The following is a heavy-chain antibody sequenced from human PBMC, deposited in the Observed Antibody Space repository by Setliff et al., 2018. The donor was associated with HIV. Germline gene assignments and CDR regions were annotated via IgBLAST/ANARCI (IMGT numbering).Heavy chain of an antibody. CDR3: ASDGYSTSWYVLSGSFDF. CDR1: GGSISSSSYY. D-gene: IGHD6-13*01. J-gene: IGHJ4*02. Sequence: PSETLSLTCIVSGGSISSSSYYWGWIRQPPGKGLEWIGTVYYSGSTYYNPSLKSRVTISVDTSENQFSLKLSSVTAADTAVYYCASDGYSTSWYVLSGSFDFWGQGMLVTVSS. CDR2: VYYSGST. V-gene: IGHV4-39*07.